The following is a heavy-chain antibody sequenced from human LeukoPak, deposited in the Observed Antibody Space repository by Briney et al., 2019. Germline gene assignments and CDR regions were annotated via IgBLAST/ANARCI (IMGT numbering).Heavy chain of an antibody. D-gene: IGHD3-16*02. Sequence: SVKVSCTASGGTFSSYAISWVRQAPGQGLEWMGGIIPIFGTANYAQKFQGRVTITADESTSTAYMELSSLRSEDTAVYYCARGVGYDYVWGSYRPNWFDPWGQGTLVTVSS. CDR2: IIPIFGTA. CDR1: GGTFSSYA. V-gene: IGHV1-69*13. J-gene: IGHJ5*02. CDR3: ARGVGYDYVWGSYRPNWFDP.